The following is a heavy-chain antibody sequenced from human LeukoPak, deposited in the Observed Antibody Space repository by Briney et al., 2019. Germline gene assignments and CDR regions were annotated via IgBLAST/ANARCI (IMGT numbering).Heavy chain of an antibody. V-gene: IGHV1-45*02. D-gene: IGHD5-18*01. CDR2: ITPFNGNT. CDR1: GYTFTYRY. Sequence: GASVKVSCKASGYTFTYRYLHWVRQAPGQALEWMGWITPFNGNTNYAQKFQDRVTITRDRSMSTAYMELSSLRSEDTAMYYCASSQDTAKSGEFDHWGQGTLVTVSS. CDR3: ASSQDTAKSGEFDH. J-gene: IGHJ4*02.